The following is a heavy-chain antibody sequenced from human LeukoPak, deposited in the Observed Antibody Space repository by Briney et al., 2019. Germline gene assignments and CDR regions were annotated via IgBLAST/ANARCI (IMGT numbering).Heavy chain of an antibody. CDR3: AREGSVRDFDY. V-gene: IGHV4-39*07. D-gene: IGHD3-10*02. CDR1: GGSISSSSYY. J-gene: IGHJ4*02. CDR2: IYYSGST. Sequence: PSETLPLTCTVSGGSISSSSYYWGWIRQPPGKGLEWIGSIYYSGSTYYNPSLKSRVTISVDTSKNQFSLKLSSVTAADTAVYYCAREGSVRDFDYWGQGTLVTVSS.